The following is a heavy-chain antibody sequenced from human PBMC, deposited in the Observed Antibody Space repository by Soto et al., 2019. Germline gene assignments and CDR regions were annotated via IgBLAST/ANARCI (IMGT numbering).Heavy chain of an antibody. CDR2: ISYDGSNK. CDR3: AKARVVSGLGEIDY. Sequence: QVQLVESGGGVVQPGRSLRLSCAASGFTFSTNGMHWVRQAPGKGLEWVAIISYDGSNKYYADSVKGRLTISRDNSKNTLYLQMNSLRAEDTAVYYCAKARVVSGLGEIDYWGQGTLVTVSS. V-gene: IGHV3-30*18. J-gene: IGHJ4*02. CDR1: GFTFSTNG. D-gene: IGHD3-16*01.